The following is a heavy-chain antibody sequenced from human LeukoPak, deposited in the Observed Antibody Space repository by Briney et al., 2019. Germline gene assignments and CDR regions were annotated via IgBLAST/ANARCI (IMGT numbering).Heavy chain of an antibody. CDR1: GFTFSSTW. V-gene: IGHV3-7*01. CDR2: IKEDGGEK. D-gene: IGHD2-15*01. CDR3: ARDFGYCRGGSCYTRMDV. Sequence: GGSLRLSCAASGFTFSSTWMSWVRQAPGKGPEWVSNIKEDGGEKNYVDSVKGRSIISRDNVKNSLYLQMNSLRDEDTAVYYCARDFGYCRGGSCYTRMDVWGKGTTVTVSS. J-gene: IGHJ6*03.